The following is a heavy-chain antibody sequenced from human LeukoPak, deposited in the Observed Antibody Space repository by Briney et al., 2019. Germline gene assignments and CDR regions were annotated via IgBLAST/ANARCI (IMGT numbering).Heavy chain of an antibody. CDR3: ATNLRGSGEYFQQ. CDR1: GLTFSDYY. Sequence: GGSLTLTCAASGLTFSDYYISWIRPAPGSGLHWVSYISSSGSAIYYADSVKGRFTISRDNAKNSVYLEMNSLRDEDTALYYCATNLRGSGEYFQQWGQGTLVTVSS. J-gene: IGHJ1*01. D-gene: IGHD3-10*01. CDR2: ISSSGSAI. V-gene: IGHV3-11*04.